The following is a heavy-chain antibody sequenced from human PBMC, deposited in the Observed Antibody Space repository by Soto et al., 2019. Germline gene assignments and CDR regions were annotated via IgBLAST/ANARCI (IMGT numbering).Heavy chain of an antibody. J-gene: IGHJ6*02. CDR1: GYTFTSYA. V-gene: IGHV1-3*01. Sequence: ASVKVSCKASGYTFTSYAMHWVRQAPGQRLEWMGWINVGNGNTKYSQNFQGRVTITRDTSASTAYMELSSLSSEDTAVYYCARDPSYYGMDVWGQGTTVTVSS. CDR3: ARDPSYYGMDV. CDR2: INVGNGNT.